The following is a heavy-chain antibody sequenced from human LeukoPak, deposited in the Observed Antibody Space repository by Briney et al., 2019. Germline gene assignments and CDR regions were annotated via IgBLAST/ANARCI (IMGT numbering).Heavy chain of an antibody. CDR1: GFTFSTYW. CDR2: INSEGSST. J-gene: IGHJ4*02. CDR3: GSLTVVAKDH. Sequence: PGGSLRLPCAASGFTFSTYWMHWVRHAPERGLVGVAQINSEGSSTGYADSVKGRLTISRDNAKNTLYLQMINLRAEDTAVYYCGSLTVVAKDHWGQGTLVTVSS. V-gene: IGHV3-74*01. D-gene: IGHD3-22*01.